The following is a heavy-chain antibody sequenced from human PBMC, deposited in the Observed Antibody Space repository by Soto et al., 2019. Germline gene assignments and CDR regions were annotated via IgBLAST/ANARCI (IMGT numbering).Heavy chain of an antibody. CDR2: INHSGST. D-gene: IGHD2-8*01. V-gene: IGHV4-34*01. CDR1: GGSFSGYY. Sequence: SETLSLTCAVYGGSFSGYYWSWIRQPPGKGLEWIGEINHSGSTNYNPSLKSRVTISVDTSKNQFSLKLSSVTAADTAVYYCARVVCTNGGCYNYFDYWGQVTQVTVSS. CDR3: ARVVCTNGGCYNYFDY. J-gene: IGHJ4*02.